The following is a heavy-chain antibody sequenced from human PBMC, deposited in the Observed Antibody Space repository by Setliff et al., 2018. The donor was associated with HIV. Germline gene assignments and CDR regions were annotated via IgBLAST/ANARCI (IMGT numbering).Heavy chain of an antibody. Sequence: SETLSLTCAVYGGSFSSYYWIWIRQPPGKGLEWIGEINHSGSTAYDPSLKSRITISVDTSKNQFSLKLTSVTAADMGVYYCARGRKKTLAVSGTRYFDFWGQGTLVTVSS. J-gene: IGHJ4*02. D-gene: IGHD6-19*01. CDR3: ARGRKKTLAVSGTRYFDF. V-gene: IGHV4-34*01. CDR1: GGSFSSYY. CDR2: INHSGST.